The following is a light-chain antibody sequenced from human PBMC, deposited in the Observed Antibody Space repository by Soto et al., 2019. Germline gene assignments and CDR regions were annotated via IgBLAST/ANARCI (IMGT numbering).Light chain of an antibody. V-gene: IGKV3-15*01. CDR1: QSVSTS. CDR2: GAS. Sequence: EIVMTQSPATLSVSPGERATLSCRASQSVSTSLAWYQQKPGQAPRLLISGASTRATGVPARFSGRGSETEFTLTISSLQSEDFAVYYCQQYNNWWTFGQGSKVEIK. J-gene: IGKJ1*01. CDR3: QQYNNWWT.